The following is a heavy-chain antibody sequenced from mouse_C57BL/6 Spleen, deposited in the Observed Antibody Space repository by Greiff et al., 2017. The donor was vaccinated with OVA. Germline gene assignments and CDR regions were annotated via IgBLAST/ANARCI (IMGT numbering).Heavy chain of an antibody. CDR3: ATYYGYLDFDY. Sequence: EVKLEESGPGLVKPSQSLSLTCSVTGYSITSGYYWNWIRQFPGNKLEWMGYISYDGSNNYNPSLKNRISITRDTSTNQFFLTLNSVTTEDTATYCCATYYGYLDFDYWGQGTTLTVSS. CDR2: ISYDGSN. D-gene: IGHD2-3*01. J-gene: IGHJ2*01. V-gene: IGHV3-6*01. CDR1: GYSITSGYY.